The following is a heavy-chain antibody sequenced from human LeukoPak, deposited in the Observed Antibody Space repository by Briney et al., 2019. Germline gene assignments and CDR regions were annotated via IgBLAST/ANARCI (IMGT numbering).Heavy chain of an antibody. D-gene: IGHD6-19*01. J-gene: IGHJ3*02. Sequence: SHTLSLTCTVSGGSISSYYWGSIRQPAREGREWIWRIYTSVSTNYNPSLKRRVTMSVDTSKNQFSLKLSSVTAADTAVYYCARVKGSSGWYRDAFDIWGQGTMVTVSS. CDR3: ARVKGSSGWYRDAFDI. V-gene: IGHV4-4*07. CDR1: GGSISSYY. CDR2: IYTSVST.